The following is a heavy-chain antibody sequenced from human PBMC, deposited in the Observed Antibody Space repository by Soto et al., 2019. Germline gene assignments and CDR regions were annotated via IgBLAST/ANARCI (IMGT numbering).Heavy chain of an antibody. J-gene: IGHJ6*02. CDR3: ARIGHRITAGGYYYYGMDV. CDR1: GFSLGSSGMC. V-gene: IGHV2-70*11. Sequence: ESGPTLVNPTQTLTLTCTFSGFSLGSSGMCVSWIRQPPGKALEWLARIDWEDDKYYSTSLKTRLTISKDTSKNQVVLTMTNMDPVDTATYYCARIGHRITAGGYYYYGMDVWGQGTTVTVSS. CDR2: IDWEDDK. D-gene: IGHD6-13*01.